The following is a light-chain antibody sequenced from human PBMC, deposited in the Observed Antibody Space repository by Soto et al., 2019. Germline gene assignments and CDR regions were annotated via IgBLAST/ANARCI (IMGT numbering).Light chain of an antibody. CDR3: QSYSDWPFA. J-gene: IGKJ2*01. Sequence: DIVLTQSPATLSVSPGDRVTLSCRASESLFGFLAWYQQKPGQAPRLLMYGVSTRATGIPARFSGGESATDFTLTISSLQSEDSAFYFCQSYSDWPFASGLGTRLEL. CDR1: ESLFGF. V-gene: IGKV3-15*01. CDR2: GVS.